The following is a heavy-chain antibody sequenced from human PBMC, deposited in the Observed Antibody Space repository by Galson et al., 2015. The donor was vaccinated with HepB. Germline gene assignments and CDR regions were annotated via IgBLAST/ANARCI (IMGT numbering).Heavy chain of an antibody. Sequence: SEPLSLTCAVYGGSFSGYYWSWIRQPPGKGLEWIGEINHSGSTNYNASLKSRVTISVDTSKNQFSLKLSSVTAADTAVYYCARIVVVITTNTYYYYGMDVWGQGTTVTVSS. CDR3: ARIVVVITTNTYYYYGMDV. J-gene: IGHJ6*02. CDR2: INHSGST. CDR1: GGSFSGYY. D-gene: IGHD3-22*01. V-gene: IGHV4-34*01.